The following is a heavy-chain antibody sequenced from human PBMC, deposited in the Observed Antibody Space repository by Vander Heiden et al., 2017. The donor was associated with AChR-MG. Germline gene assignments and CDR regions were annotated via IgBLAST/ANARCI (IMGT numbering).Heavy chain of an antibody. CDR1: GFTFSSSA. V-gene: IGHV3-23*01. Sequence: EVQLLESGGALVQPGGSLRLSCAGSGFTFSSSAMNWVRQAPGKGMEWVSTISGGGDHTYYADSVKGRFTISRDNSNNTVSLQMNSLRVEDTAIYFCAKDDWSSDSYRGGFDYWGQGNLVTVSS. J-gene: IGHJ4*02. CDR2: ISGGGDHT. CDR3: AKDDWSSDSYRGGFDY. D-gene: IGHD2-2*01.